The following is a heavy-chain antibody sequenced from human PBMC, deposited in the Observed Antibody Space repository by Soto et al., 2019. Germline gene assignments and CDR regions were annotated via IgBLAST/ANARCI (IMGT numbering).Heavy chain of an antibody. J-gene: IGHJ6*03. Sequence: QVQLQESGPGLVKPSQTLSLTCTVSGGSISGGPYYWTWIRQHPGSGLEWIGYIYYTGSTYYNPCLQSRVIMSVDTSNNQLSLKLSSVTAADTAVYFCARVSGIVVVPTAKDPHYYYMDVWGKGTTVTVSS. V-gene: IGHV4-31*03. CDR1: GGSISGGPYY. D-gene: IGHD2-2*01. CDR2: IYYTGST. CDR3: ARVSGIVVVPTAKDPHYYYMDV.